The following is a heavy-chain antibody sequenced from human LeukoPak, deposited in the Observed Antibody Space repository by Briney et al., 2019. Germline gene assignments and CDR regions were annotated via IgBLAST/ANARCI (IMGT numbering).Heavy chain of an antibody. V-gene: IGHV4-34*01. D-gene: IGHD3-10*01. CDR1: GGSFSGYY. CDR3: ASLSRGVAHY. J-gene: IGHJ4*02. Sequence: SETLSLTCAVYGGSFSGYYWSRIRQPPGKGLEWIGEINHSGSTNYNPSLKSRVTISVDTSKNHFSLSLSSVTAADTAVYYCASLSRGVAHYWGQGPLVTVSS. CDR2: INHSGST.